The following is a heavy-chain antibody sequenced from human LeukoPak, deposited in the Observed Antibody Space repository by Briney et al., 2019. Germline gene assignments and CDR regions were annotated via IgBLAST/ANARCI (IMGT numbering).Heavy chain of an antibody. CDR2: IYPDDSET. V-gene: IGHV5-51*01. CDR1: GYTFNTYW. CDR3: ARHGMVAAYDYYYYMDV. Sequence: GESLKISCEGSGYTFNTYWIGWVRQMPGKGLEWMGIIYPDDSETRYSPSFQGQVTISADKSISTTYLQWSSLKASDTAMYYCARHGMVAAYDYYYYMDVWGKGTTVTVSS. D-gene: IGHD2-15*01. J-gene: IGHJ6*03.